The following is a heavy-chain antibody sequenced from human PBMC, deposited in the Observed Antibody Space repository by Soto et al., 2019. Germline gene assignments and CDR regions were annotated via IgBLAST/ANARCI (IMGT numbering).Heavy chain of an antibody. CDR2: IYWDDDK. D-gene: IGHD3-3*01. CDR1: GFSLTNSCVG. Sequence: QITLNESGPTVVRPTEPLTLTCRFSGFSLTNSCVGVGWILQSPGKAPEWLALIYWDDDKRYSESLKSRLTITKDTSKNYVVLTVYDLVRTEAAPSYSAHRVLRTVVGLVTTTAIYFDFWGQGTPLAVSS. J-gene: IGHJ4*02. CDR3: AHRVLRTVVGLVTTTAIYFDF. V-gene: IGHV2-5*02.